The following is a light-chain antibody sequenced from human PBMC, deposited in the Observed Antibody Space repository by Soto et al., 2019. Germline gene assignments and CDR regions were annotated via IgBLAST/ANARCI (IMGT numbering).Light chain of an antibody. J-gene: IGKJ4*01. CDR1: QSVSGN. CDR2: GAS. CDR3: QQRSNWPLT. Sequence: IVMTQSPFTLSVSLGERATLSCRASQSVSGNLAWYQQKPGQAPRLLIYGASTRATGIPARFSGSGSATEFTLTISSLEPEDFAVYYCQQRSNWPLTFGGGTKVDI. V-gene: IGKV3-15*01.